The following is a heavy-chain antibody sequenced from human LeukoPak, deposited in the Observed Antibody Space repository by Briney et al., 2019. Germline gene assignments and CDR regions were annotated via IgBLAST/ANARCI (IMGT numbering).Heavy chain of an antibody. V-gene: IGHV4-31*03. J-gene: IGHJ6*02. D-gene: IGHD3-3*01. CDR1: DGSISSGGYY. Sequence: SQTLSLTCTVSDGSISSGGYYWSWIRQHPGKGLEWIGYIYYSGSTYYNPSLKSRVTISVDTSKNQFSLKLSSVTAADTAVYYCARFLEWTSYYYYGMDVWGQGTTVTVSS. CDR2: IYYSGST. CDR3: ARFLEWTSYYYYGMDV.